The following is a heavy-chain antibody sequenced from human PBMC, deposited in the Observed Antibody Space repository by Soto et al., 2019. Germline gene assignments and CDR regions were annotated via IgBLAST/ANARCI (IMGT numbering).Heavy chain of an antibody. CDR3: ARDRNVRDYYDSSGHLNCFDS. V-gene: IGHV1-46*01. Sequence: ASVKVSCKASGYTFTSYAMHWVRQAPGQGLEWMGIINSSGGSTSYAQKFQGRVTMTRDTSTTTVYMEMSSLTSEDTAVYYCARDRNVRDYYDSSGHLNCFDSWGQGTQVTVPQ. J-gene: IGHJ4*02. CDR1: GYTFTSYA. D-gene: IGHD3-22*01. CDR2: INSSGGST.